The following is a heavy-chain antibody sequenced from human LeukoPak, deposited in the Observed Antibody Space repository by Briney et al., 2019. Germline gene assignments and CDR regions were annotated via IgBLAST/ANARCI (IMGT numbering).Heavy chain of an antibody. V-gene: IGHV1-2*02. D-gene: IGHD3-22*01. Sequence: ASVKVSCKASGYTFTAYYMHWVRQAPGQGLEWMGWVNPNSGGTNYAQKFQGRVTMTRDTSISTASMELSRLRSDDTAVYYCARGGSDWYHYDSSGYHVRGQGTLVTVSS. CDR1: GYTFTAYY. J-gene: IGHJ4*02. CDR2: VNPNSGGT. CDR3: ARGGSDWYHYDSSGYHV.